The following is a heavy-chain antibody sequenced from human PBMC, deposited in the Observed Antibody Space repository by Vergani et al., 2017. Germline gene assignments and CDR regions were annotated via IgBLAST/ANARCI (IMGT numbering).Heavy chain of an antibody. CDR1: GCTFSSYW. CDR2: IKQDGSEK. Sequence: EVQLVESGGGLVQPGGSLRLSCAASGCTFSSYWMSWVRQAPGRGLEWVANIKQDGSEKYYVDSVKGRFTISRDNAKNSLYLQMNSLRAEDTAVYYCARGRVDDWGQGTLVTVSS. V-gene: IGHV3-7*03. J-gene: IGHJ4*02. D-gene: IGHD3-10*01. CDR3: ARGRVDD.